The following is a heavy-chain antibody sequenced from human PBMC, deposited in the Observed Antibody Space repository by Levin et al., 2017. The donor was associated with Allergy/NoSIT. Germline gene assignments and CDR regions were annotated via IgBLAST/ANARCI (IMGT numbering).Heavy chain of an antibody. CDR3: ARRKMVRGVITPPSAFDI. V-gene: IGHV4-34*01. CDR1: GGSFSGYY. D-gene: IGHD3-10*01. Sequence: SETLSLTCAVYGGSFSGYYWSWIRQPPGKGLEWIGEINHSGSTNYNPSLKSRVTISVDTSKNQFSLKLSSVTAADTAVYYCARRKMVRGVITPPSAFDIWGQGTMVTVSS. J-gene: IGHJ3*02. CDR2: INHSGST.